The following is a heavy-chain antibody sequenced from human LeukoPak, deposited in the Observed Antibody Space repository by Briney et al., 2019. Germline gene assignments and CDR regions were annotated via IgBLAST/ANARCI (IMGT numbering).Heavy chain of an antibody. D-gene: IGHD2-15*01. CDR3: ASKRRGWSFDY. V-gene: IGHV4-59*01. J-gene: IGHJ4*02. Sequence: SETLSLTCTVSGDSISSYYWSWIRQPPGKGLEWIGYTYYSGSTNYNPSLKSRVTISVDTSKNQFSLKLSSVTAADTAVYYCASKRRGWSFDYWGQGTLVTVSS. CDR1: GDSISSYY. CDR2: TYYSGST.